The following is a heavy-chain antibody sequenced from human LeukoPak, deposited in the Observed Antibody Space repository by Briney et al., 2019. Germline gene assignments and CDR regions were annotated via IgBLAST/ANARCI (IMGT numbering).Heavy chain of an antibody. Sequence: ASVKVSCKASGYTFTSYAMNWVRQAPGQGLEWMGWINTNTGNPTYAQGFTGRFVSSLDTSVSTAYLQISSLKAEDTAVYYCARDSSPYYDSSGFYYWGQGTLVTVSS. V-gene: IGHV7-4-1*02. D-gene: IGHD3-22*01. J-gene: IGHJ4*02. CDR2: INTNTGNP. CDR1: GYTFTSYA. CDR3: ARDSSPYYDSSGFYY.